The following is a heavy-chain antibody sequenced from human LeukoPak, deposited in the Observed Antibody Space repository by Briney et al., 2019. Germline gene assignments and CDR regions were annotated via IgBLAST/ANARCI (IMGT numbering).Heavy chain of an antibody. V-gene: IGHV3-48*01. CDR2: ISSSSSST. CDR1: GFTFSSYS. Sequence: GGSLRLSCAAAGFTFSSYSMNWVRQAPRKGLEWVSYISSSSSSTYYADSVKGRFTISRDNAKNSLYLQMNSLRAEDTAVYYCARLYSALPGFDYWGQGTLVTVSS. D-gene: IGHD6-13*01. J-gene: IGHJ4*02. CDR3: ARLYSALPGFDY.